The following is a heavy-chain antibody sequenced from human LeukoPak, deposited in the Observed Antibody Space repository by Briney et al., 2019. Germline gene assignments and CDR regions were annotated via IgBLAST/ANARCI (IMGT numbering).Heavy chain of an antibody. Sequence: SETLSLTCTVSGGSISSYYWSWIRQPPGKGLEWIGYIYYSGSTNYNPSLKSRVTISVDTSKNQFSLRLSSVTAADTAVYYCARESSSGWYDYWGQGTLVTVSS. J-gene: IGHJ4*02. CDR2: IYYSGST. V-gene: IGHV4-59*01. CDR1: GGSISSYY. CDR3: ARESSSGWYDY. D-gene: IGHD6-19*01.